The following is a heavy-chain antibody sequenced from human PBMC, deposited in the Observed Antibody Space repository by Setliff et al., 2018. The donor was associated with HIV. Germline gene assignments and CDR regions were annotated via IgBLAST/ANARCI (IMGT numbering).Heavy chain of an antibody. CDR1: GFTFSSYS. V-gene: IGHV3-21*04. CDR3: ARGGNFYYDSSSSLCDY. CDR2: ISSSSSYT. Sequence: PGGSLRLSCAASGFTFSSYSMNWVRQAPGKGLEWVSYISSSSSYTHYADSVKGRFTISRDNVKNSLYLQMNSLRAEDTTVYYCARGGNFYYDSSSSLCDYWGQGALVTVSS. D-gene: IGHD3-22*01. J-gene: IGHJ4*02.